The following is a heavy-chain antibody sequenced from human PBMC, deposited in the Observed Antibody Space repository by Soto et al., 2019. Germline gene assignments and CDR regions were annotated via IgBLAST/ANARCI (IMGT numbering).Heavy chain of an antibody. CDR2: IYPGDSDT. CDR3: AKPIAVAGGGDEGAY. Sequence: GESLKISCNGSGYSFTIYWIGWVRQMPGKGLEWMGIIYPGDSDTIYSPSFQGQVTISADKSISTAYLQWSSLKASDTAMYYWAKPIAVAGGGDEGAYWGQGTLVTVS. V-gene: IGHV5-51*01. J-gene: IGHJ4*02. CDR1: GYSFTIYW. D-gene: IGHD6-19*01.